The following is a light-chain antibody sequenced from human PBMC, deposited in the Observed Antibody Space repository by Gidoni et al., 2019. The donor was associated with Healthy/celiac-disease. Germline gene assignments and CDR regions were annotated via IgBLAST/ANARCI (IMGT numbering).Light chain of an antibody. CDR3: QQFNSYPSYT. CDR1: QGISSA. CDR2: DAS. Sequence: AIQLTQPPSSLSASVGDRVTITCRASQGISSALAWYQQKPGKAPKLLIYDASSLESGVPSRFSGSGSGTDFTLTISSLQPEDFATYYCQQFNSYPSYTFGQGTKLEIK. V-gene: IGKV1-13*02. J-gene: IGKJ2*01.